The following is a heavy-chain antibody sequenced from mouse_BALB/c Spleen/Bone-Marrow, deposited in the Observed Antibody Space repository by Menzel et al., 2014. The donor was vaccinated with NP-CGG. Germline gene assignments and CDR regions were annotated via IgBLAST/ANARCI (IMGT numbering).Heavy chain of an antibody. CDR2: IRLKSNNYAT. CDR3: TRVLQLLDY. V-gene: IGHV6-6*02. CDR1: GFTFSNYW. Sequence: EVKLMESGGGLVQPGGSMKLSCVASGFTFSNYWMHWVRRSPEKGLEWVAEIRLKSNNYATHYAESVKGRFTISRDDSKSSVYLQMTNLRAEDTGIYYCTRVLQLLDYWGQGTTLTVSS. D-gene: IGHD1-2*01. J-gene: IGHJ2*01.